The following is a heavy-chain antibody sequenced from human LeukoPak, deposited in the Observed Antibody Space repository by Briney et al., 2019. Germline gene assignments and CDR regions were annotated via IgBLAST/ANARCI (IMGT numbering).Heavy chain of an antibody. CDR3: ARSSRSWSTFDN. CDR1: GDSISSGPYY. D-gene: IGHD2-2*01. CDR2: IYYGENT. V-gene: IGHV4-39*01. J-gene: IGHJ4*02. Sequence: SETLSLTCTVSGDSISSGPYYWGWIRQPPGKGLEWIGNIYYGENTYYNPSLKSRVTISIDTSNNQFYLKLSSLTAADTAVYYCARSSRSWSTFDNWGQGTLVTVSS.